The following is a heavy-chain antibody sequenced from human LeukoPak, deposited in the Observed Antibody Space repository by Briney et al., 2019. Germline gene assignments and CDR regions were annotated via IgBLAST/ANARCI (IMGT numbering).Heavy chain of an antibody. D-gene: IGHD3-16*01. CDR3: AREQRGALTGTLGGLFASYYTYYYMDV. J-gene: IGHJ6*03. V-gene: IGHV1-46*01. CDR1: GYTFSKYY. Sequence: ASVKVSCKASGYTFSKYYIHWVRQAPGQGLEWMAMINPSDGATTYAQRFQGRVTMTRDMSTTTVYMGLRSLRSEDTAVYFCAREQRGALTGTLGGLFASYYTYYYMDVWGRGTTVTVSS. CDR2: INPSDGAT.